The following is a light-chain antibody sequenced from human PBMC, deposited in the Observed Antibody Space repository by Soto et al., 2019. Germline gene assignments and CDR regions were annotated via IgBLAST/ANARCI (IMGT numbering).Light chain of an antibody. V-gene: IGKV4-1*01. J-gene: IGKJ1*01. Sequence: DIVMTQSPDSLAVSLGDRATINCKSSQSVFYSSTGTNQLAWYPQKPGQPPKVLIYWASTRESGVPDRFSDIGSETDFSLTITVLQAEDVAVYYCQQYYNIPLTFGQGTKVEI. CDR1: QSVFYSSTGTNQ. CDR2: WAS. CDR3: QQYYNIPLT.